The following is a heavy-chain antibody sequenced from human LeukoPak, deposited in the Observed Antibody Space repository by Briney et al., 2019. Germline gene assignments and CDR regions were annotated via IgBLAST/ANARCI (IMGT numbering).Heavy chain of an antibody. CDR1: GGSISSYY. CDR2: IYYSGST. CDR3: ARVDIVANYGMNV. J-gene: IGHJ6*02. V-gene: IGHV4-59*01. Sequence: SETLSLTCTVSGGSISSYYWSWIRQPPGKGLEWIGYIYYSGSTNYNPSLKSRVTISVDTSKNQFSLKLSSVTAADTAVYYCARVDIVANYGMNVWGQGTTVTVSS. D-gene: IGHD5-12*01.